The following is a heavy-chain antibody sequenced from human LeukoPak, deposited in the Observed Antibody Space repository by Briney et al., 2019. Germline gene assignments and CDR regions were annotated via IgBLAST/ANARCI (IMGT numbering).Heavy chain of an antibody. V-gene: IGHV3-48*04. D-gene: IGHD3-10*01. Sequence: GGSLRLSCAASGFTFSSYSMNWVRQAPGKGLEWVSYISSSSSTIYYADSVKGRFTISRDNAKNSLYLQMNSLRAEDTAVYYCASHNAPYYGSGSYKGKTNDYWGQGTLVTVSS. CDR2: ISSSSSTI. CDR1: GFTFSSYS. CDR3: ASHNAPYYGSGSYKGKTNDY. J-gene: IGHJ4*02.